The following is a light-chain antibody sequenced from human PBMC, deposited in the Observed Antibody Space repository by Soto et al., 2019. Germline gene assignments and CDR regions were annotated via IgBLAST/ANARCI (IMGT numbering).Light chain of an antibody. J-gene: IGKJ2*01. CDR1: QSVSVW. V-gene: IGKV1-5*01. CDR3: QQYITYSPYT. CDR2: DAS. Sequence: DIQMTQSPAILSASVGDRVTITCRASQSVSVWLAWYQQKPGKAPKLLISDASTLQRGVPSRFSGSGSGTDFTLIISNLQSDDFATYYCQQYITYSPYTFGQGIKVDIK.